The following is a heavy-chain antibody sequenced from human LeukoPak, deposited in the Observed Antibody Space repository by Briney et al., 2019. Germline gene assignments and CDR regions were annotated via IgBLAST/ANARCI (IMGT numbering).Heavy chain of an antibody. D-gene: IGHD5-24*01. CDR2: ISGYNDNT. CDR3: ARDRVEMGTIFLLALDY. Sequence: ASVKVSCKASGYTFTTYGITWVRQAPGQGLEWMGWISGYNDNTNYAQKLQGRVTMTKDTSTSTAYMEQRSLRSDDTAVYYCARDRVEMGTIFLLALDYWGQGTLVTVSS. J-gene: IGHJ4*02. V-gene: IGHV1-18*01. CDR1: GYTFTTYG.